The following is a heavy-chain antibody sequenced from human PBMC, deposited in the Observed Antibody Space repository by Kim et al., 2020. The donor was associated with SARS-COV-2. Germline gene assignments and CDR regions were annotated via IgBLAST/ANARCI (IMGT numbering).Heavy chain of an antibody. Sequence: GGSLRLSCAASGFTFSNAWMSWVRQAPGKGLEWVGRIKSKTDGGTTDYAAPVKGRFTISRDDSKNTLYLQMNSLKTEDTAVYYCTTGITMIVVTTGGVYYFDYWGQGTLVTVSS. J-gene: IGHJ4*02. D-gene: IGHD3-22*01. CDR3: TTGITMIVVTTGGVYYFDY. V-gene: IGHV3-15*01. CDR2: IKSKTDGGTT. CDR1: GFTFSNAW.